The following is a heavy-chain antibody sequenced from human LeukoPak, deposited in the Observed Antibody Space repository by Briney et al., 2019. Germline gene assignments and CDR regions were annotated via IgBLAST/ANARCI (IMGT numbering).Heavy chain of an antibody. CDR2: INHSGST. V-gene: IGHV4-34*01. CDR3: AGSSGYLSSVDY. CDR1: GGSFSGYY. Sequence: PSETLSLTCAVYGGSFSGYYWSWIRQPPGKGLEWIGEINHSGSTNYNASLKSRVTISVDTSKNQFSLKLSSVAAADTAVYYCAGSSGYLSSVDYWGQGTLVTVSS. J-gene: IGHJ4*02. D-gene: IGHD3-22*01.